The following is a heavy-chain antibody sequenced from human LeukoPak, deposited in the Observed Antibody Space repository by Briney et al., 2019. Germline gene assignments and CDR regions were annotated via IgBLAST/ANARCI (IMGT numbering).Heavy chain of an antibody. Sequence: GGSLRLSCAASGFTFSSYGMHWVRQAPGKGLEWVAVIWYDGSNKYYADSVKGRFTISRDNSKNTLYLQMNSLRAEDTAVYYCARDRLTMVRGVIMSYYFDYWGQGTLVTVSS. D-gene: IGHD3-10*01. CDR2: IWYDGSNK. J-gene: IGHJ4*02. CDR3: ARDRLTMVRGVIMSYYFDY. V-gene: IGHV3-33*01. CDR1: GFTFSSYG.